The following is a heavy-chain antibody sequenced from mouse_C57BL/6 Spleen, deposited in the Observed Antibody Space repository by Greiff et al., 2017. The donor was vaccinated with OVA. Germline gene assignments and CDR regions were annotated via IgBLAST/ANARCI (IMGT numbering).Heavy chain of an antibody. CDR1: GYTFTSYW. D-gene: IGHD2-4*01. J-gene: IGHJ2*01. CDR3: AREKNDYDY. V-gene: IGHV1-59*01. CDR2: IDPSDSYT. Sequence: VQLQQPGAELVRPGTSVKLSCKASGYTFTSYWMHWVKQRPGQGLEWIGVIDPSDSYTNYNQKFKGKATLTVDTSSSTAYMQLSSLTSEDSAVYYCAREKNDYDYWGQGTTLTVSS.